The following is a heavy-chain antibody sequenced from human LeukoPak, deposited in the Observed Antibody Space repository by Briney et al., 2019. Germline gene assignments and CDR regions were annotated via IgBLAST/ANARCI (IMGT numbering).Heavy chain of an antibody. CDR2: IIPIFGIA. Sequence: SVKVSCKASGGTFSSYAISWVRQAPGQGLEWMGRIIPIFGIANYAQKFQGRVTITADKSTSTAYMELSSLRSEDTAVYYCARADCSGGSCTGSFDYWGQGTLGTVSA. CDR1: GGTFSSYA. J-gene: IGHJ4*02. V-gene: IGHV1-69*04. D-gene: IGHD2-15*01. CDR3: ARADCSGGSCTGSFDY.